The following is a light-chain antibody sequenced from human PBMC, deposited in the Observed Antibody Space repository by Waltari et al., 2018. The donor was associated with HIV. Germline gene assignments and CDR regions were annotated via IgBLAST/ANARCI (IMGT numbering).Light chain of an antibody. Sequence: EIVLTQSPGTLSLSPGERATLSCRASQRVSSTYLAWYQQKPGQAPRLLISGASNRATGIPDRFSGSGSGTDFTLTISRLEPEDFAVYYCQQYGSSPKTFGHGTKVEIK. CDR3: QQYGSSPKT. V-gene: IGKV3-20*01. CDR1: QRVSSTY. J-gene: IGKJ1*01. CDR2: GAS.